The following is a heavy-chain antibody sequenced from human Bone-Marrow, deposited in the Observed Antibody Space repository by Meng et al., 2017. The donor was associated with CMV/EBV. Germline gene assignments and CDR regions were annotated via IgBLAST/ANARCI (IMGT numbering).Heavy chain of an antibody. CDR1: GTFTGYY. CDR2: ISHSGST. D-gene: IGHD3-3*01. V-gene: IGHV4-34*01. Sequence: GTFTGYYWSWIRQSPGKGLEWIVDISHSGSTNYNPSLKSRVTISLITSRIQFSLKLSSVTAADTGVFYCARGQPNYNFWSGYYYFDLWGQGTLVTVSS. J-gene: IGHJ4*02. CDR3: ARGQPNYNFWSGYYYFDL.